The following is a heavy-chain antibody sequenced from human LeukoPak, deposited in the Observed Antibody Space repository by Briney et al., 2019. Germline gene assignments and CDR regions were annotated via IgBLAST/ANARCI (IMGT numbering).Heavy chain of an antibody. CDR1: GFTFSDYY. Sequence: GGSLRLSCAASGFTFSDYYMSWIRQAPGKGLEWVSYISSSSTIYYADSVKGRSTISRDNAKNSQYLQMNSLRAEDTAVYYCARAGGLTYTFDYWGQGTLVTVSS. J-gene: IGHJ4*02. D-gene: IGHD2-15*01. V-gene: IGHV3-11*04. CDR3: ARAGGLTYTFDY. CDR2: ISSSSTI.